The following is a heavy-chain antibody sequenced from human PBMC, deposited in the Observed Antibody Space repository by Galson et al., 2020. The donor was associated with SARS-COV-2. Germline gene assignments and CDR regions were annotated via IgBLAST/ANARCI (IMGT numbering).Heavy chain of an antibody. CDR2: ISGSGRTI. CDR1: GFTLSSYA. D-gene: IGHD3-3*01. Sequence: GESLKISCAASGFTLSSYAMNWVRQAPGKGLEWVSYISGSGRTIYYADSAKRRFTISRDTAKNSLYLQMNRLRVEDTAVYYCARDQSGYVNYFDPWGQGTRVTVSS. J-gene: IGHJ5*02. V-gene: IGHV3-48*01. CDR3: ARDQSGYVNYFDP.